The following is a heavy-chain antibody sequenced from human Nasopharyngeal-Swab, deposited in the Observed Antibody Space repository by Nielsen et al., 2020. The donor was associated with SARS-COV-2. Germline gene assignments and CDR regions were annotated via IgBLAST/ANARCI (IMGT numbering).Heavy chain of an antibody. V-gene: IGHV3-9*01. CDR3: ARDRQGIAAAGNNYYYGMDV. CDR2: ISWNSGSI. Sequence: GGSLRLSCAASGFTFDDYAMHWVRQAPGKGLEWVSGISWNSGSIGYADSVKGRFTISRDNAKNSLYLQMNSLRAEDTAVYYCARDRQGIAAAGNNYYYGMDVWGQGTTVTVSS. CDR1: GFTFDDYA. D-gene: IGHD6-13*01. J-gene: IGHJ6*02.